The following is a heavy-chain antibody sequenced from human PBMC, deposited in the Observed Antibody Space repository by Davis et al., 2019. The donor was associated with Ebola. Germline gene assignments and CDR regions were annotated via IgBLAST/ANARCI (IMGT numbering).Heavy chain of an antibody. D-gene: IGHD2-8*02. V-gene: IGHV3-33*08. Sequence: PGGSLRLSCSASGFTFSSYAMHWVRQAPGKGLEWVAVIWYDGSNKYYADSVKGRFTISRDNSKNTLYLQMNSLRAEDTAVYYCARGGGTGGVSDYYGMDVWGQGTTVTVSS. CDR1: GFTFSSYA. J-gene: IGHJ6*02. CDR2: IWYDGSNK. CDR3: ARGGGTGGVSDYYGMDV.